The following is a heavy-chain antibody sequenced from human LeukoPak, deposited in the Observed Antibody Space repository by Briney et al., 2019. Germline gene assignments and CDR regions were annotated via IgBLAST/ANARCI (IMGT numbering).Heavy chain of an antibody. CDR2: FDPEDGET. V-gene: IGHV1-24*01. Sequence: GASVKVSCKVSGYTLTELSMHWVRQAPGKGLEWMGGFDPEDGETIYAQKFQGRVTMTEDTSTDTAYMELSSLRSEDTAVYYCATAIYGSGSYYSDYWGQGTLVTVSS. D-gene: IGHD3-10*01. J-gene: IGHJ4*02. CDR3: ATAIYGSGSYYSDY. CDR1: GYTLTELS.